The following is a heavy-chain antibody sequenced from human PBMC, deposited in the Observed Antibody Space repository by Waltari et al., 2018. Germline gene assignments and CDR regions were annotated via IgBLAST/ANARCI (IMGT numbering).Heavy chain of an antibody. CDR1: GGSISSHY. CDR3: ARDFDTWFDP. Sequence: QVQLQESGPGLVKPSETLSLTCTVSGGSISSHYWSWLRQPPGKGLEWFGYIYYSGGTNYNPSLKSRVTISVDTSKNQCSLKLSSVTAADTAVYYCARDFDTWFDPWGQGTLVTVSS. V-gene: IGHV4-59*11. J-gene: IGHJ5*02. CDR2: IYYSGGT. D-gene: IGHD3-9*01.